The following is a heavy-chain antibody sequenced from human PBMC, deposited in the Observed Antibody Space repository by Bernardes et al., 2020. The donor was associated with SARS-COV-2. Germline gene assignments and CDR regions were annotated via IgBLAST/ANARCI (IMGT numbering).Heavy chain of an antibody. Sequence: GGSLRLSCATSGFSFNNYGMHWVRQAPGKGPEWVAVISYEGSVKYYADSVKGRFTISRDSSKNTLFLEMNSLRADDTAVYYCAKDRSIFGLGEGKNPFHPWGQGTLVTVSS. J-gene: IGHJ5*02. D-gene: IGHD3-10*01. CDR2: ISYEGSVK. V-gene: IGHV3-30*18. CDR1: GFSFNNYG. CDR3: AKDRSIFGLGEGKNPFHP.